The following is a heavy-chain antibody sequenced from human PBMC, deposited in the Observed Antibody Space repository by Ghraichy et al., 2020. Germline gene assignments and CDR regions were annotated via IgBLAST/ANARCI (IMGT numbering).Heavy chain of an antibody. V-gene: IGHV4-59*01. CDR1: GASISGYY. Sequence: SETLSLTCTVSGASISGYYWSWTRQTPEKGLEWIGYIYHTGATKYNPSLRGRVTISQDTSKNQFSLRLKSVTAADTAVYYCASDPDHRDGYSLLGAGDFWGQGIRVTVAS. CDR2: IYHTGAT. CDR3: ASDPDHRDGYSLLGAGDF. D-gene: IGHD4-17*01. J-gene: IGHJ4*02.